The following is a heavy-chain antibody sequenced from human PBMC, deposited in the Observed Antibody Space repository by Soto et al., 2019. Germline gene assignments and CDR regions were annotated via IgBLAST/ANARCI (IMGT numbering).Heavy chain of an antibody. D-gene: IGHD6-6*01. CDR3: AKTRGATSSSSDS. Sequence: GGSLRLSCAASGFTFSSYAMSWVRQAPGKGLEWVSVISGSGGSTNYADSVKGRFTISRDNSKNTLSLQMSTLRAEDTAVYYCAKTRGATSSSSDSWGQGTLVTVSS. V-gene: IGHV3-23*01. J-gene: IGHJ4*02. CDR2: ISGSGGST. CDR1: GFTFSSYA.